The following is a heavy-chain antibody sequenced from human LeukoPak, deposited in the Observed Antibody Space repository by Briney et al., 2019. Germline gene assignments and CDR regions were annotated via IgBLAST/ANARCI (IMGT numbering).Heavy chain of an antibody. V-gene: IGHV5-51*01. D-gene: IGHD1-26*01. CDR1: GYSFTSYW. J-gene: IGHJ4*02. Sequence: GASLQISCKGSGYSFTSYWIGWVRQLPGKGLECMGIIYPGDSDTRYSPSFQGQVTISADKSISTAYLQWSSLKASDTAMYYCARTMTGGSYDYWGQGTLVTVSS. CDR2: IYPGDSDT. CDR3: ARTMTGGSYDY.